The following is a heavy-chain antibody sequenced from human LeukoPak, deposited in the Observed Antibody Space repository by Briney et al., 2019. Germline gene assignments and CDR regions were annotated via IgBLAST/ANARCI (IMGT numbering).Heavy chain of an antibody. CDR2: INHSGST. Sequence: SETLSLTCAVYGGSFSDYSWSWIRQPPGKGLEWIGEINHSGSTNYNPSLKSRVTISVDTSQNQFSLKLRSVTAADTAVYYCAREMGYSYGYWYFDVWGRGTLVTVSS. CDR3: AREMGYSYGYWYFDV. CDR1: GGSFSDYS. J-gene: IGHJ2*01. D-gene: IGHD5-18*01. V-gene: IGHV4-34*01.